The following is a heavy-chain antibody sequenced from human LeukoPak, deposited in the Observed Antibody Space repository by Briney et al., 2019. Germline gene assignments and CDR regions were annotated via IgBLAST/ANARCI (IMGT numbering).Heavy chain of an antibody. J-gene: IGHJ6*04. V-gene: IGHV3-7*03. CDR3: ARDQGIAAAGTDGMDV. D-gene: IGHD6-13*01. Sequence: PGGSLRLSCAASGFTFSSYWMSWVRQAPGKGLEGVANIKQDGSEKYYVDSVKGRFTISRDNAKNSLYLQMNSLRAEDTAVYYCARDQGIAAAGTDGMDVWGKGTTVTVSS. CDR1: GFTFSSYW. CDR2: IKQDGSEK.